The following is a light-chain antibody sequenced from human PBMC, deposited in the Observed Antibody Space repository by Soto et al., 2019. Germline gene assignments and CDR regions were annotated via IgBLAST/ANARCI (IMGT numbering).Light chain of an antibody. CDR3: QQYNNWPLT. CDR2: GAS. Sequence: EIVLTQSPATLSVSPGERVTLSCRASQSVSSNLAWYQQKPGQAPRLLIYGASTRATAIPARFSGSGSGTELTLTISRLQSEDFAVYYCQQYNNWPLTFGGGTKVEIK. CDR1: QSVSSN. V-gene: IGKV3-15*01. J-gene: IGKJ4*01.